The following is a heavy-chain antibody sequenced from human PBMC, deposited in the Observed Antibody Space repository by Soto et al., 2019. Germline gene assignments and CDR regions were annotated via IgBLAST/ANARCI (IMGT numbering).Heavy chain of an antibody. D-gene: IGHD2-21*02. CDR1: GFTFSSYG. Sequence: QVQLVESGGGVVQPGRSLRLSCAASGFTFSSYGMHWVRQAPGKGLEWVAVISYDGSNKYYADSVKGRFTISRDNSKNTLYLQMNSLRAEDTAVYYCAKDTHDYYYYYFYMDVWGKGTTVTVSS. J-gene: IGHJ6*03. CDR2: ISYDGSNK. CDR3: AKDTHDYYYYYFYMDV. V-gene: IGHV3-30*18.